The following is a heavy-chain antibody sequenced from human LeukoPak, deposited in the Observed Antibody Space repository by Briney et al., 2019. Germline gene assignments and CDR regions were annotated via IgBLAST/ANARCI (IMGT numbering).Heavy chain of an antibody. CDR1: GFTFSGNW. V-gene: IGHV3-74*03. J-gene: IGHJ4*02. Sequence: GGSLRLSCVASGFTFSGNWMHWVRQVPGKGLLAVSRITPDGRATAYADSVKGRFTISRDNAKNTLYLEMNSLTAEDTALYYCTRSGYYNGYDYWGQGTLVTVSS. D-gene: IGHD2/OR15-2a*01. CDR2: ITPDGRAT. CDR3: TRSGYYNGYDY.